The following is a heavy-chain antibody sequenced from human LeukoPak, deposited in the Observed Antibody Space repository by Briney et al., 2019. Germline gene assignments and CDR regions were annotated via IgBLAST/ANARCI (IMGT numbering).Heavy chain of an antibody. V-gene: IGHV3-7*01. D-gene: IGHD1-26*01. CDR3: ARRETNDC. J-gene: IGHJ4*02. CDR1: GFTFTTYW. CDR2: INQDGNEK. Sequence: PGGSLRLSCAASGFTFTTYWMGWVRQAPGKGLEWVASINQDGNEKYYVDSVKGRFTISRDSAENTLYLQMSSLRAEETAVYYCARRETNDCWGEGRLVTVSS.